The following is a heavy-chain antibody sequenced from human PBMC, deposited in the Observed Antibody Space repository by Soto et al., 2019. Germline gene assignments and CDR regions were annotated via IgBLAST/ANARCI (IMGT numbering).Heavy chain of an antibody. Sequence: SETLSLTCTVSGGSISSSSYYWGWIRQPPGKGLEWIGSIYYSGSTYYNPSLKSRVTISVDTSKNQFSLKLSSVTAADTAVYYCARLEGQLADSWGQGTLVTVSS. D-gene: IGHD6-13*01. V-gene: IGHV4-39*01. CDR2: IYYSGST. CDR3: ARLEGQLADS. CDR1: GGSISSSSYY. J-gene: IGHJ5*01.